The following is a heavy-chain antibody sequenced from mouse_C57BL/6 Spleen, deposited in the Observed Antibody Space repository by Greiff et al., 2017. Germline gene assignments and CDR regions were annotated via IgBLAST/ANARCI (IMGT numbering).Heavy chain of an antibody. CDR2: IDPSDSYT. CDR1: GYTFTSYW. J-gene: IGHJ3*01. D-gene: IGHD2-5*01. V-gene: IGHV1-50*01. Sequence: QVQLQQPGAELVKPGASVKLSCKASGYTFTSYWMQWVKQRPGQGLEWIGEIDPSDSYTNYNQKFKGKATLTVDTSSSTAYMQLSSLTSEDSAVYYCARRAYSNYGDAYWGQGTLVTVSA. CDR3: ARRAYSNYGDAY.